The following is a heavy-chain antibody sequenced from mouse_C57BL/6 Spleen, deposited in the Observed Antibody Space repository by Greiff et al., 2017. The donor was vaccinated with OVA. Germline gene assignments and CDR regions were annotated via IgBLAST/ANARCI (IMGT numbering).Heavy chain of an antibody. CDR3: ARPDGNYRYFDV. Sequence: VQRVESGAELVKPGASVKISCKASGYAFSSYWMNWVKQRPGKGLEWIGQIYPGDGDTNYNGKFKGKATLTADKSSSTAYMQLSSLTSEDSAVYFCARPDGNYRYFDVWGTGTTVTVSS. J-gene: IGHJ1*03. CDR1: GYAFSSYW. D-gene: IGHD2-1*01. V-gene: IGHV1-80*01. CDR2: IYPGDGDT.